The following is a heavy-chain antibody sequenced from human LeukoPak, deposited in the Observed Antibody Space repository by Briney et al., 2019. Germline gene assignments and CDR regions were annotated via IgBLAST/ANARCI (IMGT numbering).Heavy chain of an antibody. V-gene: IGHV3-30*18. CDR3: ANAEGDSSGYYHGWFDP. Sequence: GGSLRLSCAASGFTFSSYGMHWVRQAPGKGLGWVAVISYDGSNKYYADSVKGRFTISRDNSKHTLYLQMNSLRAEDTAVYYCANAEGDSSGYYHGWFDPWGQGTLVTVSS. CDR2: ISYDGSNK. CDR1: GFTFSSYG. J-gene: IGHJ5*02. D-gene: IGHD3-22*01.